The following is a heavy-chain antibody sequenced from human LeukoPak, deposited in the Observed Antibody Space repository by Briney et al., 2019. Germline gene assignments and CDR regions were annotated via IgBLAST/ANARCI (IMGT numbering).Heavy chain of an antibody. CDR2: ISSSGSTT. D-gene: IGHD6-19*01. CDR1: GFTFSSYE. Sequence: GGSLRLSCAASGFTFSSYEMNWVPQAPGKGLEWVSYISSSGSTTYYADSVKGRFTISRDNAKSSMYLQMNSLRAEDTAVYYCAKDPKAVAGLQYDYWGQGTLVTVSS. CDR3: AKDPKAVAGLQYDY. J-gene: IGHJ4*02. V-gene: IGHV3-48*03.